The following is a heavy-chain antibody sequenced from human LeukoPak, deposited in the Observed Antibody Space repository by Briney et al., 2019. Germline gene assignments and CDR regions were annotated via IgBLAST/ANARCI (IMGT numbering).Heavy chain of an antibody. CDR3: TKDFGVVTIDY. Sequence: GGSLRLSCAVSGFTLSSYDMTWVRQAPVKGLEWVSTISGGVGYTYYADSVKGRFTISRDTSKNTLFLQMNSLRAEDTAIYYCTKDFGVVTIDYWGQGTLVTVSS. V-gene: IGHV3-23*01. CDR1: GFTLSSYD. D-gene: IGHD3-3*01. CDR2: ISGGVGYT. J-gene: IGHJ4*02.